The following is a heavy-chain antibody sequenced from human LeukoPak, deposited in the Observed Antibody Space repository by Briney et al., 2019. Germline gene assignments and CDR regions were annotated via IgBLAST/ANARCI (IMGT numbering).Heavy chain of an antibody. J-gene: IGHJ4*02. CDR3: AKFLPFSVAGTDFDY. V-gene: IGHV3-30*18. CDR2: ISYDGINK. D-gene: IGHD6-19*01. Sequence: GRSLSPSCAPSGFTFSSYAIHWVRQAPGKGPEWVAVISYDGINKYYADSVKGRFTISRDNSKNTPYLQMNSLRAEDTAVHYCAKFLPFSVAGTDFDYWGQGTLVTVSS. CDR1: GFTFSSYA.